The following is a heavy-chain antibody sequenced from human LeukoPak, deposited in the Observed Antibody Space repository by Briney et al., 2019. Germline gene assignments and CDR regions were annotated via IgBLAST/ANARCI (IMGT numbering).Heavy chain of an antibody. D-gene: IGHD6-19*01. CDR2: IYWDDDK. V-gene: IGHV2-5*02. CDR3: AHEPGKYSSGWYYFDY. J-gene: IGHJ4*02. Sequence: SGPTLVNPTQTLTLTCTFSGFSLSPSGVGVGWIRQPPGKALEWLALIYWDDDKRYSPSLKSRLTITKDTSKNQVVLTMTNMDPVDTAAYYCAHEPGKYSSGWYYFDYWGQGTLVTVSS. CDR1: GFSLSPSGVG.